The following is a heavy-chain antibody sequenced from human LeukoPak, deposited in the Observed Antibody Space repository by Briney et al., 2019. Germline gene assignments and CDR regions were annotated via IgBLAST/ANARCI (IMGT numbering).Heavy chain of an antibody. J-gene: IGHJ4*02. CDR2: ISGSGGST. V-gene: IGHV3-23*01. CDR1: GFTFSRYW. D-gene: IGHD6-19*01. CDR3: ASSAGIAVASTFDY. Sequence: GGSLRLSCTASGFTFSRYWMSWVRQAPGKGLEWVSAISGSGGSTYYADSVKGRFTISRDNSKNTLYLQMNSLRAEDTAVYYCASSAGIAVASTFDYWGQGTLVTVSP.